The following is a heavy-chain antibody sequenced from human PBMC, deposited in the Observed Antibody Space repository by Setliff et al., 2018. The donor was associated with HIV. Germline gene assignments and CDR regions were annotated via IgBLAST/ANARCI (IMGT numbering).Heavy chain of an antibody. CDR1: GGSIFTTNTW. D-gene: IGHD3-10*01. CDR2: IDHSGTT. CDR3: ARLYTNYGSWYFDT. V-gene: IGHV4-4*02. Sequence: SETLSLTCAVSGGSIFTTNTWWTWVRQPPGKGLEWIAEIDHSGTTNYNRSLKNRLTLSVDKSRNQFSLRVTSVTAADTAVYYCARLYTNYGSWYFDTWGQGVLVTVSS. J-gene: IGHJ5*02.